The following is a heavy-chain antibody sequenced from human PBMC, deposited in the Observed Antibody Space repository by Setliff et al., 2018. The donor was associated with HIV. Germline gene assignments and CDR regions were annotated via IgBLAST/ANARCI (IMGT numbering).Heavy chain of an antibody. V-gene: IGHV5-51*01. CDR1: GYNFNSYW. D-gene: IGHD7-27*01. CDR2: IYPGDSDT. CDR3: AKRRRAPGTGDLEAY. J-gene: IGHJ4*02. Sequence: ASVKVSCKASGYNFNSYWIGWVRQMPGRGLEWMGVIYPGDSDTRYGPSFEGQVTISADRSITTAYLQWNSLKASDTAIYYCAKRRRAPGTGDLEAYWGQGTLVTVS.